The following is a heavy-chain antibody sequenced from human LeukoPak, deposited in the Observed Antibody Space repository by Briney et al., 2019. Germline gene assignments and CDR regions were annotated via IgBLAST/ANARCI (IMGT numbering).Heavy chain of an antibody. CDR1: GITFSNCD. D-gene: IGHD2-15*01. CDR2: IGTAGDT. V-gene: IGHV3-13*01. Sequence: PGGSLRLSCAASGITFSNCDMHWVRQAPGKGLEWVSAIGTAGDTYYPASVKGRFTISRDNSKNTLYLQMNSLRAEDTAVYYCAKEGFYCSGGSCYPDYWGQGTLVTVSS. J-gene: IGHJ4*02. CDR3: AKEGFYCSGGSCYPDY.